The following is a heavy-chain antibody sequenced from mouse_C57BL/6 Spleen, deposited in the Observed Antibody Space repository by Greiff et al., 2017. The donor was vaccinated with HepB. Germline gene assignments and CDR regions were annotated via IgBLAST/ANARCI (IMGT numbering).Heavy chain of an antibody. J-gene: IGHJ2*01. D-gene: IGHD1-1*01. Sequence: EVKLMESGGGLVKPGGSLKLSCAASGFTFSSYAMSWVRQTPEKRLEWVATISDGGSYTYYPDNVKGRFTISRDNAKNNLYLQMSHLKSEDTAMYYCARGDDYGSSGFDYWGQGTTLTVSS. CDR3: ARGDDYGSSGFDY. CDR1: GFTFSSYA. CDR2: ISDGGSYT. V-gene: IGHV5-4*03.